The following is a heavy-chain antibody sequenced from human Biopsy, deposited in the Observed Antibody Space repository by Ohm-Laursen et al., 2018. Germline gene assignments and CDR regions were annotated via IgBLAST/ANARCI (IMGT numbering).Heavy chain of an antibody. J-gene: IGHJ4*02. CDR1: GGTFINYA. V-gene: IGHV1-69*13. Sequence: SVTVSRKASGGTFINYAISWVRQAPGHGLEWMGGIIPMFGTANYAQMFQGRVTISADESTSTSYMELSRLTTEDTAIYYCARGPHSGSHSCFDYWGRGALVTVSS. CDR2: IIPMFGTA. CDR3: ARGPHSGSHSCFDY. D-gene: IGHD1-26*01.